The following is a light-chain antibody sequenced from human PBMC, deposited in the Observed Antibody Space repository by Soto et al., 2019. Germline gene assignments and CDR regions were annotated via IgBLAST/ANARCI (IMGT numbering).Light chain of an antibody. CDR1: QGMRND. J-gene: IGKJ4*01. CDR2: AAS. Sequence: DLQVTQSPSSLSASVEDRVTITCRASQGMRNDLGWYQQKPGKAPKRLIYAASSLQSGVPSRFSGRGSGTEFTLTVSSLQPEDFATYYCLQQSSYPPLTFGGGTKVEIK. V-gene: IGKV1-17*01. CDR3: LQQSSYPPLT.